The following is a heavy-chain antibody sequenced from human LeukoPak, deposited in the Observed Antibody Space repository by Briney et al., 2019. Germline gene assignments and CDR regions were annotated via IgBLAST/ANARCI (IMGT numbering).Heavy chain of an antibody. CDR3: AKDRGGTGDDGFDI. Sequence: GGSLRLSCAASGFTFSSYGMHWVRQAPGKGLEWVAVISYDGSNKYYADSVKGRFTISRDNSKNTLYLQMNGLRAEDTAVYYCAKDRGGTGDDGFDIWGQGTMVTVSS. D-gene: IGHD3-10*01. V-gene: IGHV3-30*18. CDR2: ISYDGSNK. J-gene: IGHJ3*02. CDR1: GFTFSSYG.